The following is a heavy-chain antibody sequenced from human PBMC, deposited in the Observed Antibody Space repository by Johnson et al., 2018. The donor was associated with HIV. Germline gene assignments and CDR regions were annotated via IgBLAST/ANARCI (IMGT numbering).Heavy chain of an antibody. J-gene: IGHJ3*02. D-gene: IGHD3-22*01. CDR3: ARSVGYYDSSGYYYVDAFEI. CDR2: ISWNSGSI. CDR1: GFTFDDYA. Sequence: VQLVESGGGLVQPGRSLRLSCAASGFTFDDYAMHWVRQAPGKGLAWVSGISWNSGSIGYADSVKGRFTISRANAKKSLYLQMNSLRAEDTALYYCARSVGYYDSSGYYYVDAFEIWGQGTMVTVSS. V-gene: IGHV3-9*01.